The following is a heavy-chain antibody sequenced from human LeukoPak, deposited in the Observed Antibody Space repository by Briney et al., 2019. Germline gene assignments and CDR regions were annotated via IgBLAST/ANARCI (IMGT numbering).Heavy chain of an antibody. CDR3: ATNAKRGYSSSSGYYMDV. V-gene: IGHV5-51*01. CDR1: GYSFTSYW. CDR2: IYPGDSDT. D-gene: IGHD6-6*01. Sequence: GESLQISYKGSGYSFTSYWIGWVRQMPGKGLEWMGIIYPGDSDTRYSPSFQGQVTISADKSISTAYLQWSSLKASDTAMYYCATNAKRGYSSSSGYYMDVWGKGTTVTVSS. J-gene: IGHJ6*03.